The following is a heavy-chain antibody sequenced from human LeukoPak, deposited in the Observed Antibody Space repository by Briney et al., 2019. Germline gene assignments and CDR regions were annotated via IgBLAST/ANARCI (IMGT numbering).Heavy chain of an antibody. CDR1: GGSISSYY. Sequence: SETLSLTCTVSGGSISSYYWSWIRQPPGKGLEWIGYIYYSGSTNYNPSLKSRVTISVDTSKNQFSLKLSSVTAADTAVYYCARRGIAARNFDYWGQGTLVTVSS. CDR2: IYYSGST. J-gene: IGHJ4*02. D-gene: IGHD6-6*01. CDR3: ARRGIAARNFDY. V-gene: IGHV4-59*01.